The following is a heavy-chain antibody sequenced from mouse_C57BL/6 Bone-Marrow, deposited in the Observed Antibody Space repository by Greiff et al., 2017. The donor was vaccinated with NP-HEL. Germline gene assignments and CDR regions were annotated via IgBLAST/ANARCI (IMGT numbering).Heavy chain of an antibody. Sequence: VQLQQSGPELVKPGASVKISCKASGYTFTDYYMNWVKQSHGKSLEWIGDINPNNGGTSYNQKFKGKATLTVDKSSSTAYMELRSLTSEDSAVYYCARDGDLWYFDVWGTGTTVTVSS. J-gene: IGHJ1*03. V-gene: IGHV1-26*01. CDR2: INPNNGGT. CDR3: ARDGDLWYFDV. CDR1: GYTFTDYY.